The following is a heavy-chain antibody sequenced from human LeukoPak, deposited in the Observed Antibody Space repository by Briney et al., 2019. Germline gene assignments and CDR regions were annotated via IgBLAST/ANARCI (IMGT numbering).Heavy chain of an antibody. CDR3: ARDLYDSIAFDY. CDR1: A. J-gene: IGHJ4*02. V-gene: IGHV6-1*01. D-gene: IGHD3-22*01. CDR2: TYYRSKWYN. Sequence: AWXXXRXSPXXXLXXXGRTYYRSKWYNDYAVSVKSRITNNPDTSKNQFSLQLNSVTPEDTAVYYCARDLYDSIAFDYWGQGTLVTVSS.